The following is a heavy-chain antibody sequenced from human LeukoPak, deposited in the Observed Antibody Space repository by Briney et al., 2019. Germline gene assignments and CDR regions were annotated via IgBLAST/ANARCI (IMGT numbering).Heavy chain of an antibody. CDR3: ARSSGYCSSTSCYGDNWFDP. Sequence: GASVKVSCKASGYTFTSYGISWVRQAPGQGLEWMGWISAYNCNTNYAQKLQGRVTMTTDTSTSTAYMELRSLRSDDTAVYYCARSSGYCSSTSCYGDNWFDPWGQGTLVTVSS. V-gene: IGHV1-18*01. CDR2: ISAYNCNT. D-gene: IGHD2-2*01. J-gene: IGHJ5*02. CDR1: GYTFTSYG.